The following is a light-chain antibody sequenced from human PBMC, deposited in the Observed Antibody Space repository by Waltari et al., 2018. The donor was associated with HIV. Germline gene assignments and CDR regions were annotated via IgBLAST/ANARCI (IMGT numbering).Light chain of an antibody. V-gene: IGLV2-11*01. CDR2: DVT. CDR3: CSYAGSYTLM. CDR1: SSDVGGYNS. Sequence: QSALTQPRSVSGSPGQSVTLPCPGTSSDVGGYNSVSWYLQYPGKATNLVIYDVTQRPCGVPDHFSGSKSGNTASLTISGLQAEDEAVYYCCSYAGSYTLMFGGGTKLTVL. J-gene: IGLJ3*02.